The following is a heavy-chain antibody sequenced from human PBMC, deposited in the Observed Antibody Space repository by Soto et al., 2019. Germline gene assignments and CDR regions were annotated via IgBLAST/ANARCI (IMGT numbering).Heavy chain of an antibody. CDR3: AKYRRTEAEGFTLDY. CDR1: GDSINNYY. Sequence: LSLTCTVSGDSINNYYWSWIRQPPGKRLEWIGYIYYTGSTTYNPSLESRVTMSVDTSKNQFSLKPSSVNAADTAVYYCAKYRRTEAEGFTLDYWGRGTLVTVSS. V-gene: IGHV4-59*01. D-gene: IGHD6-13*01. CDR2: IYYTGST. J-gene: IGHJ4*02.